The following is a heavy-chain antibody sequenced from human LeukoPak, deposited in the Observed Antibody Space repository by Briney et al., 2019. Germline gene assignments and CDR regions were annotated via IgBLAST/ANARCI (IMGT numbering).Heavy chain of an antibody. CDR3: ASRGDSSGYSYPFDY. D-gene: IGHD3-22*01. CDR2: IRSKANNYAT. J-gene: IGHJ4*02. CDR1: GFTFSGSA. Sequence: GGSLRLPCAASGFTFSGSAIHWVRQASGKGLEWVGRIRSKANNYATAYAASVKGRFTLSRDDSKNTAYLQMDSLKTEDTAVYYCASRGDSSGYSYPFDYWGQGTLVTVSS. V-gene: IGHV3-73*01.